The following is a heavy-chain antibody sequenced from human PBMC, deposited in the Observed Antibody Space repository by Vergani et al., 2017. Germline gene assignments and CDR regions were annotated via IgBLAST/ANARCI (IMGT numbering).Heavy chain of an antibody. J-gene: IGHJ5*02. V-gene: IGHV4-59*08. CDR3: ARHYYGSGSYPPLGWFDP. CDR2: IYYSGST. CDR1: GGSISSYY. D-gene: IGHD3-10*01. Sequence: QVQLQESGPGLVKPSETLSLTCTVSGGSISSYYWSWIRQPPGKGLEWIGYIYYSGSTNYNPSLKSRGTISVDPSKNQFSLKLSSVTAADTAVYYCARHYYGSGSYPPLGWFDPWGQGTLVTVSS.